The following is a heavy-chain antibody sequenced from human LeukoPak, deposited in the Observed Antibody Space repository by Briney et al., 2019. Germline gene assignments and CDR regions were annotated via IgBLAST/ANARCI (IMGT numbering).Heavy chain of an antibody. CDR2: INSDGSST. V-gene: IGHV3-74*01. Sequence: GSLRLSCAASGFTFSSYWMHWVRQAPGKGLVWVSRINSDGSSTSYADSVKGRFTISRDNAKNTLYLQMNSLRAEDTAVYYCAREPTTAGRYYYGMDVWGQGTTVTVSS. D-gene: IGHD6-13*01. J-gene: IGHJ6*02. CDR3: AREPTTAGRYYYGMDV. CDR1: GFTFSSYW.